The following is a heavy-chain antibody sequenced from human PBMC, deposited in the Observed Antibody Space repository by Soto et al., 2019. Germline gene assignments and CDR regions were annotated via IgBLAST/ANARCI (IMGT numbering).Heavy chain of an antibody. V-gene: IGHV1-18*01. CDR3: ARGRLLWFGELSDGMDV. D-gene: IGHD3-10*01. CDR1: GYTFTSYG. Sequence: ASVKVSCKASGYTFTSYGISWVRRAPGQGLEWMGWISAYNGNTNYAQKLQGRVTMTTDTSTSTAYMELRSLRSDDTAVYYCARGRLLWFGELSDGMDVWGQGTTVTVSS. J-gene: IGHJ6*02. CDR2: ISAYNGNT.